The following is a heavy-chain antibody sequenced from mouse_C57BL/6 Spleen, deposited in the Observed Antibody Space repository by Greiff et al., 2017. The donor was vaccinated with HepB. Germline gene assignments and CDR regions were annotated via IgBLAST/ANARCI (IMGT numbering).Heavy chain of an antibody. J-gene: IGHJ3*01. D-gene: IGHD4-1*02. CDR2: IYPRSGNT. Sequence: QVQLKQSGAELARPGASVKLSCKASGYTFTSYGISWVKQRTGQGLEWIGEIYPRSGNTYYNEKFKGKATLTADKSSSTAYMELRSLTSEDSAVYFCARWEQPTGTGFAYWGQGTLVTVSA. CDR3: ARWEQPTGTGFAY. CDR1: GYTFTSYG. V-gene: IGHV1-81*01.